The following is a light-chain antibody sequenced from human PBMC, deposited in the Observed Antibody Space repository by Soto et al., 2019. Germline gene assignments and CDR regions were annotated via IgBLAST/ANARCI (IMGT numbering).Light chain of an antibody. CDR2: ETS. J-gene: IGKJ1*01. CDR3: QQTFSTTRT. CDR1: QNVRSY. V-gene: IGKV1-39*01. Sequence: DTQMTQSPSSLSASVGDRVTITCRASQNVRSYVNWYQQKPGKAPSLLIYETSTLQSGVPPRFSGDGYGTDFTLSISSLHPEDFATYYCQQTFSTTRTFGQGTTVEI.